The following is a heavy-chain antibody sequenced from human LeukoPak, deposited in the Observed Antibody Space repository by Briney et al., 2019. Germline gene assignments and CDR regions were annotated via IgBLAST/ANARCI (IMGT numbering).Heavy chain of an antibody. CDR3: ARGGRYSSGWYNWFDP. V-gene: IGHV1-69*04. J-gene: IGHJ5*02. Sequence: ASVKVSFKASVGTFSSYAISWVRQAPGQGLEWMGRIIPILGIANYAQKFQGRVTITADKSTSTAYMELSSLRSEDTAVYYCARGGRYSSGWYNWFDPWGQGTLVTVSS. CDR1: VGTFSSYA. D-gene: IGHD6-19*01. CDR2: IIPILGIA.